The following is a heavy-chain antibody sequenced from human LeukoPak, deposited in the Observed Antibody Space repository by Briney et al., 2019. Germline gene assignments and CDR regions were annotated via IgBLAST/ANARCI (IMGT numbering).Heavy chain of an antibody. J-gene: IGHJ5*02. CDR3: ARGGRSYSSSWTRWFDP. CDR2: INHSGST. D-gene: IGHD6-13*01. CDR1: GGSFSGYY. V-gene: IGHV4-34*01. Sequence: SETLSLTCAVYGGSFSGYYWSWIRQPPGKGLEWIGEINHSGSTNYNPSLKSRVTISVDTSKNQFSLKLSSVTAAGTAVYYCARGGRSYSSSWTRWFDPWGQGTLVTVSS.